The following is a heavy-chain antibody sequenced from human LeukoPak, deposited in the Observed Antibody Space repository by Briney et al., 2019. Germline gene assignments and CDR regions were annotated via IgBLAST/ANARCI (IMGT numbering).Heavy chain of an antibody. V-gene: IGHV3-9*01. CDR1: GFAFSNFA. CDR2: VNWSPGSE. Sequence: PGRSLRLSCAASGFAFSNFAMNWVRQAPGKGLEWVSTVNWSPGSEAYADSVKGRFTISRDNAKNSLYLQMNNLRIEDTALYYCVKDSAGDASDWLDSWGQGTLVTISS. J-gene: IGHJ5*01. CDR3: VKDSAGDASDWLDS. D-gene: IGHD5-24*01.